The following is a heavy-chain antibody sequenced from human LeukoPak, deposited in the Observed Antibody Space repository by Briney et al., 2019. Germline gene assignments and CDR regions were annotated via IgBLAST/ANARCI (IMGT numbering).Heavy chain of an antibody. CDR2: IHRDDKT. CDR3: AREVISTPSYFDY. CDR1: GFTFSSYW. V-gene: IGHV3-53*01. J-gene: IGHJ4*02. D-gene: IGHD2-2*01. Sequence: GGSLRLSCAASGFTFSSYWMNWARQAPGKGLEWVSFIHRDDKTYYADSVKGRFTMSRDSSKNTLYLQMNSLGADDTAVYYCAREVISTPSYFDYWGQGILVTVSS.